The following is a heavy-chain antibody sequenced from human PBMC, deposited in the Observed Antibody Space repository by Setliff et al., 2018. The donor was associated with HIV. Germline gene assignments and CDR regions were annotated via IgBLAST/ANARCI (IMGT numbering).Heavy chain of an antibody. CDR2: IYYSGITY. Sequence: PSETLSLTCTVSGGSISSGNYYWSWIRQHPGKGLEWIGNIYYSGITYYYNPSLKSRVTISVDTSNNQFSLKLTSVSAADTAVYYCARDGRAKGVYSHWHFDLWGQGTRVTVSS. V-gene: IGHV4-31*03. D-gene: IGHD2-8*01. CDR3: ARDGRAKGVYSHWHFDL. J-gene: IGHJ5*02. CDR1: GGSISSGNYY.